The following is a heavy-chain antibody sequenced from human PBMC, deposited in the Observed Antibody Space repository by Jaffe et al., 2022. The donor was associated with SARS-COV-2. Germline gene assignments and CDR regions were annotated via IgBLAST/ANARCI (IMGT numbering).Heavy chain of an antibody. V-gene: IGHV3-7*01. CDR3: ARVGDYNFWSGYLDY. D-gene: IGHD3-3*01. Sequence: VHLVEFGGGLVQPGGSLRLSCAASGFTFSTYWMSWVRQAPGKGLEWVANIKQDGSEKYYVDSVKGRFTISRDNTKNSLYLQMKSLRAEDTAVYYCARVGDYNFWSGYLDYWGQGTLVTVSS. CDR2: IKQDGSEK. CDR1: GFTFSTYW. J-gene: IGHJ4*02.